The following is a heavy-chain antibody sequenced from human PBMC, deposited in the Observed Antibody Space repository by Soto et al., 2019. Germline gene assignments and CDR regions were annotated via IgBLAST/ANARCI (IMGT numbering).Heavy chain of an antibody. CDR3: ASKIQLWLLHY. D-gene: IGHD5-18*01. J-gene: IGHJ4*02. V-gene: IGHV4-39*01. CDR2: IYYSGST. CDR1: GGSISSSSYY. Sequence: SETLSLTCTVSGGSISSSSYYWGWIRQPPGKGLEWIGSIYYSGSTYYNPSLKSRVTISVDTSKNQFSLKLSSVTAADTAVYYCASKIQLWLLHYWGQGTLVTVSS.